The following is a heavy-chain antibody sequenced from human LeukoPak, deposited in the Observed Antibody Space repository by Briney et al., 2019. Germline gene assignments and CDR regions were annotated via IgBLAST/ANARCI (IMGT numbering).Heavy chain of an antibody. CDR3: ARRVYYDTSGYHPTAGYFDL. D-gene: IGHD3-22*01. Sequence: SETLSLTCTVSGGSIFNYYWHWLRQSPGKGLEWVGYVYANGITAYNPSLRSRAPMSIDTSRSQFSLRLTSVTAADTATYYRARRVYYDTSGYHPTAGYFDLWGRGTLVSVSS. CDR2: VYANGIT. CDR1: GGSIFNYY. J-gene: IGHJ2*01. V-gene: IGHV4-4*08.